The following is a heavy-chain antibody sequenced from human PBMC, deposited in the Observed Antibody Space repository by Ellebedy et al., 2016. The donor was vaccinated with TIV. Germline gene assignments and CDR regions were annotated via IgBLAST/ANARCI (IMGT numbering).Heavy chain of an antibody. CDR3: ARADVRGAKFYFDL. V-gene: IGHV4-4*02. D-gene: IGHD3-10*01. CDR2: LYHFGTT. CDR1: GASVSSANW. J-gene: IGHJ4*02. Sequence: MPSETLSLTCTVSGASVSSANWWYWIRPSPGTGLAWIGELYHFGTTNYNPSLSGRVTISVDKSNNQFSLKLSSVTAADTAVYYCARADVRGAKFYFDLWGQGTLVTVSS.